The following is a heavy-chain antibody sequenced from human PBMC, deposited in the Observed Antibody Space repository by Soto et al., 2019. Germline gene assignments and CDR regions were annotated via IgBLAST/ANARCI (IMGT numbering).Heavy chain of an antibody. CDR1: GGSFSGYY. CDR2: INHSGCT. CDR3: EREVVGAAALYY. D-gene: IGHD1-26*01. J-gene: IGHJ4*02. V-gene: IGHV4-34*01. Sequence: QVQLQQWGAGLLKPSETLSLTCAVYGGSFSGYYWSWIRQPPGKGLVWIGKINHSGCTNYNPPLNSRVNRSVDTSKHLFAPKLSSVTAADTAVYYCEREVVGAAALYYRGQGTLVTVSS.